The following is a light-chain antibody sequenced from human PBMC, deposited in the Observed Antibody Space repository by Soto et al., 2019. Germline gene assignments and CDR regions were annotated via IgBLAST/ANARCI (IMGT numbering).Light chain of an antibody. CDR3: AAWDDSLNGYV. Sequence: QSVLTQPPSASGTPGQRVTISCSGSSSNIESNTVTWYQQLPGTAPKLVIYSNYDRPSGVPDRFSGSTSGTSASLVIRGLHSEDEAAYYCAAWDDSLNGYVFGGGTKLTVL. CDR1: SSNIESNT. J-gene: IGLJ1*01. V-gene: IGLV1-44*01. CDR2: SNY.